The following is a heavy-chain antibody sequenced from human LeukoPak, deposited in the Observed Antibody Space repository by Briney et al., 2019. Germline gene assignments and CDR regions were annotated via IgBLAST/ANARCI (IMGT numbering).Heavy chain of an antibody. CDR1: GYTFTGYY. CDR2: INPNSGGT. V-gene: IGHV1-2*04. CDR3: ARGGAAPISYYYGMDV. J-gene: IGHJ6*02. Sequence: ASVKVPCKASGYTFTGYYMHWVRQTPGQGLEWMGWINPNSGGTNYAQKFQGWVTMTRDTSISTAYMELSRLRSDDTAVYYCARGGAAPISYYYGMDVWGQGTTVTVSS. D-gene: IGHD6-6*01.